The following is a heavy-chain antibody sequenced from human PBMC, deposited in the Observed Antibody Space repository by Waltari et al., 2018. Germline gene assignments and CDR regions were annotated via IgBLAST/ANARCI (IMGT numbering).Heavy chain of an antibody. J-gene: IGHJ3*02. CDR3: ARDRVSYYDFWSGYYPVEGASDFDAFDI. CDR2: IYYRGSP. CDR1: GGSISSHY. V-gene: IGHV4-59*11. Sequence: QVQLQESGPGLVKPSETLSLTCTVSGGSISSHYWSWIRQPPGKGLEWIGYIYYRGSPNSPPSLKSRVTISVDTSKNQFSLKLSSVTAADTAVYYCARDRVSYYDFWSGYYPVEGASDFDAFDIWGQGTMVTVSS. D-gene: IGHD3-3*01.